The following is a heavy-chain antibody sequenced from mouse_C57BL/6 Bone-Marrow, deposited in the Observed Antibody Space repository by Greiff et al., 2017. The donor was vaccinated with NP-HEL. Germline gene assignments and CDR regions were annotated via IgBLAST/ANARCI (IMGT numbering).Heavy chain of an antibody. Sequence: VQLKQSGPELVKPGASVKISCKASGYSFTGYYMNWVKQSPEKSLEWIGEINPITGGTTYNQKFKAKATLTVDKSSSTAYMQLKSLTSEDSAVYYCARKGAYYSNYSAMDYWGQGTSVTVSS. V-gene: IGHV1-42*01. CDR1: GYSFTGYY. CDR2: INPITGGT. J-gene: IGHJ4*01. CDR3: ARKGAYYSNYSAMDY. D-gene: IGHD2-5*01.